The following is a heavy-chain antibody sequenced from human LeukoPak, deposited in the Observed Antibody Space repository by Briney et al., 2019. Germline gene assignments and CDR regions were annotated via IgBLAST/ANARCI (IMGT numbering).Heavy chain of an antibody. CDR2: ISGNGNTI. D-gene: IGHD5-18*01. J-gene: IGHJ4*02. V-gene: IGHV3-11*01. CDR1: GFTFSDFY. Sequence: GGSLRLSCAASGFTFSDFYMSWIRQAPGKGLEWVSYISGNGNTIYYGDSVKGRFTVSGDNAKNSLYVQMDSLRAEDTAVYYCARFGRGYSYGSDYWGQGTLVTVSS. CDR3: ARFGRGYSYGSDY.